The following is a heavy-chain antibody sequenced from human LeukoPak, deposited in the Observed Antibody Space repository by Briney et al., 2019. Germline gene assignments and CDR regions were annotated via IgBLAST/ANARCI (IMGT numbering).Heavy chain of an antibody. CDR1: GYIFTSNY. J-gene: IGHJ4*02. CDR2: INPTDGST. Sequence: GASVKVSCKASGYIFTSNYLHWVRQAPGQGLEWMGKINPTDGSTIYGQKFQDRVAMTRDTSTSTIYMELSSLRYEDTAVYYCAKSSYYDASGYYREYYFDYWGQGTLVTVSS. V-gene: IGHV1-46*01. D-gene: IGHD3-22*01. CDR3: AKSSYYDASGYYREYYFDY.